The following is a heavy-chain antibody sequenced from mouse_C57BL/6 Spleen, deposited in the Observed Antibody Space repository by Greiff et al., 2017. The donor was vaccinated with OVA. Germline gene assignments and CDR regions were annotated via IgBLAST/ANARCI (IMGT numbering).Heavy chain of an antibody. V-gene: IGHV1-82*01. Sequence: QVQLKESGPELVKPGASVKISCKASGYAFSSSWMNWVKQRPGKGLEWIGRIYPGDGDTNYNGKFKGKATLTADKSSSTAYMQLSSLTSEDSAVYFCAKGSDLDYYAMDYWGQGTSVTVSS. CDR1: GYAFSSSW. CDR2: IYPGDGDT. D-gene: IGHD2-4*01. J-gene: IGHJ4*01. CDR3: AKGSDLDYYAMDY.